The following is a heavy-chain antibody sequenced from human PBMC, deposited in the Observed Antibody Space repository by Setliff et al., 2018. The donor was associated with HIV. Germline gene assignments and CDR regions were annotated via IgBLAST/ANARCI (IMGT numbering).Heavy chain of an antibody. CDR2: IWYDESHK. D-gene: IGHD5-12*01. J-gene: IGHJ4*02. V-gene: IGHV3-30*02. Sequence: GESLKISCAGYGLTFNSYGIHWVRQAPGKGLEWLALIWYDESHKYYANSVKGRFTVSRDNSKTTVYLQMNSLRAEDTAVYYCAKDVKFFPVPDRGEYIDYWGQGTLVTVSS. CDR1: GLTFNSYG. CDR3: AKDVKFFPVPDRGEYIDY.